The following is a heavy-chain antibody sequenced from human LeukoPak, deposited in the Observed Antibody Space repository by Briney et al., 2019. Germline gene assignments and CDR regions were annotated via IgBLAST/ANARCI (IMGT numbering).Heavy chain of an antibody. D-gene: IGHD6-19*01. CDR3: ARGFRGSGWYYWFDP. CDR1: GGSISSYY. J-gene: IGHJ5*02. Sequence: SETLSLTCTVSGGSISSYYWSWIRQPAGKGLEWIGRIYSSGSANYNPSLKSRVTMSVDTSKNQFSLKLSSVTAADTAVYYCARGFRGSGWYYWFDPWGQGTLVTVSS. V-gene: IGHV4-4*07. CDR2: IYSSGSA.